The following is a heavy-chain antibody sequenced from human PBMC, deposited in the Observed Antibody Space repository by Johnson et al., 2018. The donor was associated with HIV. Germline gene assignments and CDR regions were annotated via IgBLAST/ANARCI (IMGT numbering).Heavy chain of an antibody. Sequence: QLVESGGGLIQPGGSLRLSCAASGFTVSSNYMSWVRQAPGNGLELVGQVNPNGGSTYLIDSGKDRFNTSRDNAKNSLYLQMNSLTAEDTAVYYCAREPYYDQGAFDVWGRGTMVTVSS. CDR2: NPNGGST. CDR3: AREPYYDQGAFDV. CDR1: GFTVSSNY. V-gene: IGHV3-25*04. D-gene: IGHD3-22*01. J-gene: IGHJ3*01.